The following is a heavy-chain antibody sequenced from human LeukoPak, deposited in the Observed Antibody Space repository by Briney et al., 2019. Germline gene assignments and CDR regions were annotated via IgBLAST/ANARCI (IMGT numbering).Heavy chain of an antibody. J-gene: IGHJ4*02. CDR3: ARSRNPTTPFDY. Sequence: SVKVSCKASGGTFSSYAISWVRQAPGQGLEWMGRIIPILGIANYAQKFQGRVTITADKSTSTAYMELSSLRSEDTAVYYCARSRNPTTPFDYWGQGTLVTVSS. V-gene: IGHV1-69*04. CDR2: IIPILGIA. CDR1: GGTFSSYA. D-gene: IGHD2-15*01.